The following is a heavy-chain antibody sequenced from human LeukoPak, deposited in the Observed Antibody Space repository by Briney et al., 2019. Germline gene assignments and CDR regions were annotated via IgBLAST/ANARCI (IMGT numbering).Heavy chain of an antibody. D-gene: IGHD4-17*01. CDR2: IYHSGST. CDR1: GYFISSGYY. CDR3: ARGNGDFPY. J-gene: IGHJ4*02. V-gene: IGHV4-38-2*01. Sequence: SETLSLTCAVSGYFISSGYYWGWMRQPPGKGLEWIGSIYHSGSTYYNPSLKSRVTMSVDTSKNQLSLQLTSVTAADTAVYYCARGNGDFPYWGQGTVVTVSS.